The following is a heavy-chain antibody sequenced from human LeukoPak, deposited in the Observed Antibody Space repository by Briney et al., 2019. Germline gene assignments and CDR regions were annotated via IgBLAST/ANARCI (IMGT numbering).Heavy chain of an antibody. V-gene: IGHV3-30-3*01. J-gene: IGHJ4*02. D-gene: IGHD1-26*01. CDR2: ISFDGNNV. CDR1: GFTFSTCA. CDR3: ARDPHSENYEIDY. Sequence: PGGSLRLSCAASGFTFSTCAMHWVRQAPDMGLEWLAMISFDGNNVNHADSVKGRFTISRDNSKNTLYLQMNSLRPEDTALYYCARDPHSENYEIDYWGQGTLVTVSS.